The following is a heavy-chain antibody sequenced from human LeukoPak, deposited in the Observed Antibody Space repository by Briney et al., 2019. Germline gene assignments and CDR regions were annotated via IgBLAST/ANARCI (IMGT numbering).Heavy chain of an antibody. D-gene: IGHD3-22*01. CDR1: GFTFSSSA. CDR3: ARLFYYDSSGVYGMDV. Sequence: GGSLRLSCAAFGFTFSSSAMSWVRQAPGKGLEWVSAVGGSGGNTYYADSVKGRFTISRDNSKNTLYLQMNSLRVEDTAVYYCARLFYYDSSGVYGMDVWGQGTTVTVSS. CDR2: VGGSGGNT. V-gene: IGHV3-23*01. J-gene: IGHJ6*02.